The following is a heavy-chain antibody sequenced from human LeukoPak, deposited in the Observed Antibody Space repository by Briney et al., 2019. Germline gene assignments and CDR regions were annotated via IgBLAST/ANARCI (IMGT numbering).Heavy chain of an antibody. CDR3: AKGGDTSGYYYFFDY. V-gene: IGHV3-23*01. CDR1: GFTFSIYA. Sequence: GGSLRLSCAASGFTFSIYAMSWVRQAPGKGLEWVSTISGSGGGTYYAASVKGRFTLSRDNSKNTLYLQMNSLRAEDTAVYYCAKGGDTSGYYYFFDYWGQGTLVTVSS. D-gene: IGHD3-22*01. CDR2: ISGSGGGT. J-gene: IGHJ4*02.